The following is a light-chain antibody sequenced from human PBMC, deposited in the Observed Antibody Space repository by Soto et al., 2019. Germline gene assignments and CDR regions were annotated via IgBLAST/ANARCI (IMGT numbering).Light chain of an antibody. CDR1: SSDVGGYNY. CDR3: SSYSSSSTLV. Sequence: QSALTQPASVSGSPGQSITIACTGTSSDVGGYNYVSWFQHHPGKAPKLIICEVSNRPSGVSNRFSASKSGNTASLTISGLQAEDEATYYCSSYSSSSTLVFGTGTKVTVL. CDR2: EVS. J-gene: IGLJ1*01. V-gene: IGLV2-14*01.